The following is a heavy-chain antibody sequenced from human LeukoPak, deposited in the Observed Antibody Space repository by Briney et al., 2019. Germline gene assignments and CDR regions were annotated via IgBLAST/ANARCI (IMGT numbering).Heavy chain of an antibody. CDR1: TYTFTRYG. CDR2: ISGYNGNT. Sequence: GASVKASCKASTYTFTRYGISWVRQAPGQGLEWMGWISGYNGNTNYAQKFLGRVSMTADTATSTAYMELRSLTSDDTAMYYCARSGRGTYYYFDLWGQGTLVTVSS. J-gene: IGHJ4*02. D-gene: IGHD3-3*01. V-gene: IGHV1-18*01. CDR3: ARSGRGTYYYFDL.